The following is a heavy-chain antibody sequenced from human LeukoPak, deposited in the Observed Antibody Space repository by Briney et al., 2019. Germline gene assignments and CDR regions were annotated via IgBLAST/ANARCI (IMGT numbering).Heavy chain of an antibody. J-gene: IGHJ6*02. Sequence: PGGSLRLSCAASGFPFSNYMNWVRQAPGKGLEWVSVLYSGGTTYYAYSVKGRFTISRDSSKNTLYLQMNSLRAEDTAVYYCARGSPFYGMDVWAKGPRSPSP. CDR1: GFPFSNY. CDR2: LYSGGTT. CDR3: ARGSPFYGMDV. V-gene: IGHV3-53*01.